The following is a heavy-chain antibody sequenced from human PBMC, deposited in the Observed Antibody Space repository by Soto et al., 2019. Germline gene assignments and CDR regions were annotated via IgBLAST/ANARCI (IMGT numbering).Heavy chain of an antibody. CDR3: ARPGGYDFWSGENYYYKDV. V-gene: IGHV4-39*01. CDR1: GGSISSSSYY. J-gene: IGHJ6*03. CDR2: IYYSGST. Sequence: SETLSLTCTVSGGSISSSSYYWGWIRQPPGKGLEWIGSIYYSGSTYYNPSLKSRVTISVDTSKNQFSLKLSSVTAADTAVYYCARPGGYDFWSGENYYYKDVWGKGTTVTVSS. D-gene: IGHD3-3*01.